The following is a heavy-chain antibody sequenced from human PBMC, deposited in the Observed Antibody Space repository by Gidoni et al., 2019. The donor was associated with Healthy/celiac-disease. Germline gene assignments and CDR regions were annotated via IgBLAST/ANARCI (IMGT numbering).Heavy chain of an antibody. V-gene: IGHV4-34*01. CDR2: IKHSGST. D-gene: IGHD6-13*01. Sequence: QVQLQQWGAGLLKPSETLSLTCAVYGGSFSGYYWSWIRQPPGKGLEWIGEIKHSGSTNYKPSLKSRVTISVDTSKNQFSLKLSSVTAADTAVYYCARGYWIAAAGGWFDPWGQGTLVTVSS. CDR1: GGSFSGYY. J-gene: IGHJ5*02. CDR3: ARGYWIAAAGGWFDP.